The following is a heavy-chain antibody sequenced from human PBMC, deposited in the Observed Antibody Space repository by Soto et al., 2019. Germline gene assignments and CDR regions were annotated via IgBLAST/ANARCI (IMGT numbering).Heavy chain of an antibody. CDR2: ISYDGSNK. CDR1: GFTFSSYG. J-gene: IGHJ6*02. CDR3: AKDLGSGYDGYYYYGMDV. Sequence: VGSLRLSCAASGFTFSSYGMHWVRQAPGKGLEWVAVISYDGSNKYYADSVKGRFTISRDNSKNTLYLQMNSLRAEDTAVYYCAKDLGSGYDGYYYYGMDVWGQGTTVTVSS. D-gene: IGHD5-12*01. V-gene: IGHV3-30*18.